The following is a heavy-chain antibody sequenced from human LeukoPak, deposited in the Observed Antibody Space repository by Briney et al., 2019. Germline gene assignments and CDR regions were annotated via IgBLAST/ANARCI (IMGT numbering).Heavy chain of an antibody. V-gene: IGHV4-34*01. D-gene: IGHD6-13*01. CDR1: GGSFSGYY. Sequence: SETLSLTCAVYGGSFSGYYRSWIRQPPGKGLEWIGEINHSGSTNYNPSLKSRVTISVDTSKNQFSLKLSSVTAADTAVYYCARTGYSSSWYFYWGQGTLVTVSS. CDR3: ARTGYSSSWYFY. J-gene: IGHJ4*02. CDR2: INHSGST.